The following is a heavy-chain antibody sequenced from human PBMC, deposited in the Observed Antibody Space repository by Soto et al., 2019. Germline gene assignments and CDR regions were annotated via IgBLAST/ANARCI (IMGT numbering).Heavy chain of an antibody. V-gene: IGHV4-4*02. Sequence: SETLSLTCAVSSGSISSSNWWSWVRQPPGKGLEWIGEIYHSGSTNYNPSLKSRVTISVDKSKNQFSLKLSSVTAADTAVYYCARAPERTIFGVVIILPFDYWGQGTLVTVSS. J-gene: IGHJ4*02. CDR2: IYHSGST. D-gene: IGHD3-3*01. CDR3: ARAPERTIFGVVIILPFDY. CDR1: SGSISSSNW.